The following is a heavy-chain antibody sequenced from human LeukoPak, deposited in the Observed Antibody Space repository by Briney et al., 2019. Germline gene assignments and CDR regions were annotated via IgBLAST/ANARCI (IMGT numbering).Heavy chain of an antibody. D-gene: IGHD1-26*01. CDR2: INHSGST. Sequence: KPSETLSLTCTVSGGSISSGSYYWSWIRQPAGKGLEWIGEINHSGSTNYNPSLKSRVTISVDTSKNQFSLKLSSVTAADTAMYFCAREEMPGKFDYWGQGTLVTVSS. CDR1: GGSISSGSYY. J-gene: IGHJ4*02. CDR3: AREEMPGKFDY. V-gene: IGHV4-61*10.